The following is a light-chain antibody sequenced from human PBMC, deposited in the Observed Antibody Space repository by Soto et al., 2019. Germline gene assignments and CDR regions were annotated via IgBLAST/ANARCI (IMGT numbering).Light chain of an antibody. CDR3: QHRSSWPLT. V-gene: IGKV3-11*01. J-gene: IGKJ4*01. Sequence: EIVLTQSPATLSLSPGERATLSCRASQSVGTYLAWYQQKPGQAPRLLIYDASNRATGIPARFSGSGSGTDFTLTISSLEPEDFAVYYCQHRSSWPLTFGGGTKVDIK. CDR2: DAS. CDR1: QSVGTY.